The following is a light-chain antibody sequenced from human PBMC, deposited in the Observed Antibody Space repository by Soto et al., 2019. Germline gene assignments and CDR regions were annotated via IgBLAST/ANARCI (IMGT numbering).Light chain of an antibody. Sequence: EIVMTQSPATLSVSPGERATLSCRASHSVSSHLAWYQQKPGQAPRLLIYGASTRATGVPVRYTGSGSGTEFTLTISSLQSEDFAVYYCQQYNNWPRTFGQGTKLEIK. CDR2: GAS. CDR1: HSVSSH. V-gene: IGKV3-15*01. J-gene: IGKJ2*01. CDR3: QQYNNWPRT.